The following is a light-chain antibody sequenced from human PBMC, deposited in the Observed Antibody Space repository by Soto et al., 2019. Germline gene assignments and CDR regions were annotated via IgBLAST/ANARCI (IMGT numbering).Light chain of an antibody. CDR1: QSVSIN. Sequence: EIVMTRSPATLSVSPGERATLSCRASQSVSINLAWYQQKPGQAPRLLIYGASTRATGIPARFSGSGSGTEFTLTISGLQSEDFAVYYCQQYNNWPRTFGGGTKVEIK. CDR2: GAS. CDR3: QQYNNWPRT. J-gene: IGKJ4*01. V-gene: IGKV3-15*01.